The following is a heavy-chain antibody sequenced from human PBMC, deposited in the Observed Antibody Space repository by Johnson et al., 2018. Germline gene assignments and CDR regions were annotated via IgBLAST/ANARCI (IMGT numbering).Heavy chain of an antibody. Sequence: QVQLVQSGGGVVQPGRSLRLSCAASGFTFSSYGMHWVRQAPGKGLEWVAVIWYDGSNKYYADSVKGRFTISRDNSKNTLYLQMNSLRAEDSAVYYCTRDLIAAPLKEYGMDVWGQGTTVTVSS. V-gene: IGHV3-33*01. CDR3: TRDLIAAPLKEYGMDV. J-gene: IGHJ6*02. D-gene: IGHD6-6*01. CDR2: IWYDGSNK. CDR1: GFTFSSYG.